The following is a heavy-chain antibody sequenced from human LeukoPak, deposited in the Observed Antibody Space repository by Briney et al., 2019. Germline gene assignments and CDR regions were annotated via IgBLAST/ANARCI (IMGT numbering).Heavy chain of an antibody. CDR1: GFTFSDYW. Sequence: GGSLRLSCAASGFTFSDYWMHWVRQAPGKGLEWVANIKQDGSEKYYVDSVKGRFTISRDNAKNSLYLQMNSLRAEDTAVYYCTRKYFDLWGQGTLVTVSS. V-gene: IGHV3-7*01. CDR2: IKQDGSEK. CDR3: TRKYFDL. J-gene: IGHJ4*02. D-gene: IGHD2/OR15-2a*01.